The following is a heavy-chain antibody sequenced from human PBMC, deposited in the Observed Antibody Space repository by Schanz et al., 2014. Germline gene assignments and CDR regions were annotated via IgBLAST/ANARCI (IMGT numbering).Heavy chain of an antibody. Sequence: EVQLLESGGGLVQPGGSLRLSCSASTFTFDHYAMTWVRQAPGKGLEWVAAVSSRSDEIKYADSVRGRFTISRDNSRSTMYRQRNSLRAEDTAVYFCAKDLGVDCGDGCFNWYFDLWGRGTLVTVSS. V-gene: IGHV3-23*05. CDR3: AKDLGVDCGDGCFNWYFDL. J-gene: IGHJ2*01. CDR1: TFTFDHYA. D-gene: IGHD2-21*02. CDR2: VSSRSDEI.